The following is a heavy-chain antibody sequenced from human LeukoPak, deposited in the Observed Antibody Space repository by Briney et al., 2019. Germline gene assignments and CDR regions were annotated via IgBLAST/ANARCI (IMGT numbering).Heavy chain of an antibody. D-gene: IGHD5-24*01. CDR2: IFYSGSA. CDR3: ARLVGEGRRYNYYGLDV. V-gene: IGHV4-39*01. J-gene: IGHJ6*02. CDR1: GASISSSSYY. Sequence: SETLSLTCSVSGASISSSSYYWGWIRQSPGKGLEWIGIIFYSGSADYNPSLKSRVSISLDMAKRQFSLKLRSVTAADTAVYYCARLVGEGRRYNYYGLDVWGQGTTVTVSS.